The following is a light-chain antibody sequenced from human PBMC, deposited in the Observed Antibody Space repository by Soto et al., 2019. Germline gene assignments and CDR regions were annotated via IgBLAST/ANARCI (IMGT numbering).Light chain of an antibody. CDR3: QQSYSTPFT. CDR2: RAS. V-gene: IGKV1-39*01. Sequence: DIQMTQSPSSLSASVEDSVTITCRATQDISTFLNWYQQRPGKAPNVLIYRASTLQGDVPSRFSRSGSGTDFTLTISGLQPEDFAIYYCQQSYSTPFTFGQGTQVEV. J-gene: IGKJ2*01. CDR1: QDISTF.